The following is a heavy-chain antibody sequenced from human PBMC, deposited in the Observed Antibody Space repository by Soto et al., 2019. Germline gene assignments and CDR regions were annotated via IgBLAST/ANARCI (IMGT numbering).Heavy chain of an antibody. CDR3: ARESKRITGPPAQDEHNAFDI. CDR2: IWYDGSNK. V-gene: IGHV3-33*01. CDR1: GFTFSSYG. J-gene: IGHJ3*02. Sequence: QVQLVESGGGVVQPGRSLRLSCAASGFTFSSYGMHWVRQAPGKGLEWVAVIWYDGSNKYYADSVKGRFTISRDNSKNTLYLQMNSLRAEDTAVYYCARESKRITGPPAQDEHNAFDIWCQGTMVTVSS. D-gene: IGHD1-20*01.